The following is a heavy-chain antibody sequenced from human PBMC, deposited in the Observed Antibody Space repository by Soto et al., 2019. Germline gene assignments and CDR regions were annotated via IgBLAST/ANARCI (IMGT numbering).Heavy chain of an antibody. D-gene: IGHD3-9*01. CDR1: GYTLSDYS. CDR3: VRDRDWAFVI. J-gene: IGHJ3*02. V-gene: IGHV3-48*02. CDR2: FGTSRKYI. Sequence: EGSLRLSCVASGYTLSDYSMNWVRQAPGKGLEWVSYFGTSRKYIYYADSLRGRFTISRDDAKNSLYLQLNSLRDEDTALYYFVRDRDWAFVIWVLGIMVAVSS.